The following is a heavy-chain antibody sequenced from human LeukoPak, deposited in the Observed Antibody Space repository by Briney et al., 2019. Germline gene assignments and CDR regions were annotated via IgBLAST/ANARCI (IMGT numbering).Heavy chain of an antibody. CDR3: AREDGIRYYFDY. CDR2: IIPIFGTA. V-gene: IGHV1-69*06. D-gene: IGHD1-26*01. Sequence: SVKVSCKASGGTFSSYAISWVRQAPGQGLEWMGGIIPIFGTANYAQKFQGRVTITADKSTSTAYMELSSLRSEDTAVYYCAREDGIRYYFDYWGQGTLVTVSS. J-gene: IGHJ4*02. CDR1: GGTFSSYA.